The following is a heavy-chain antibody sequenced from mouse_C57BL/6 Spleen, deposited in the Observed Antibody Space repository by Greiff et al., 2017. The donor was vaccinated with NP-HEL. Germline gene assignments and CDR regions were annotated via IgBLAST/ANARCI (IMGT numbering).Heavy chain of an antibody. CDR2: IYPSDSET. Sequence: QVQLQQPGAELVRPGSSVKLSCKASGYTFTSYWMDWVKQRPGQGLEWIGNIYPSDSETHYNQKFKDKATLTVDKSSSTAYMQLSSLTSEDSAVYYCARGNYYGSSPWYFDVWGTGTTVTVSS. D-gene: IGHD1-1*01. CDR3: ARGNYYGSSPWYFDV. J-gene: IGHJ1*03. V-gene: IGHV1-61*01. CDR1: GYTFTSYW.